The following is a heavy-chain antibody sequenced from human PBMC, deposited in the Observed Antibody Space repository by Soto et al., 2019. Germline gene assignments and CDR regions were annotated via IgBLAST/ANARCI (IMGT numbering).Heavy chain of an antibody. CDR1: GFTFSSYS. J-gene: IGHJ4*02. CDR3: ASDTVIAY. Sequence: GGSLSLSCAASGFTFSSYSMNWVRQAPGKGLEWVSSISSSSSYIYYADSVKGRFTISRDNAKNSLYLQMSSLRAEDTAVYYCASDTVIAYWGQGTLVTVSS. V-gene: IGHV3-21*01. CDR2: ISSSSSYI.